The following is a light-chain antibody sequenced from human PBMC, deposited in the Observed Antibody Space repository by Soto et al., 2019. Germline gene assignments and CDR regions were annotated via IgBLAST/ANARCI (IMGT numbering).Light chain of an antibody. Sequence: EIVLTQSPGTLSLSPGERATLSCRASQTTSDSYLGWYQQKPGPAPRLLIYDTSNRATGIPDRFSGSGSGTDFTLTISRLEPEDFAVYYCQQYGNSPPYTFGQGTTLEI. CDR3: QQYGNSPPYT. CDR1: QTTSDSY. J-gene: IGKJ2*01. V-gene: IGKV3-20*01. CDR2: DTS.